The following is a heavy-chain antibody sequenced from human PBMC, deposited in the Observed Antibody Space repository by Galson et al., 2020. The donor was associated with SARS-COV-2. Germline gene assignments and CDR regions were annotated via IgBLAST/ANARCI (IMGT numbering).Heavy chain of an antibody. CDR1: GWTLSDYS. V-gene: IGHV4-34*01. CDR2: ISHSGST. J-gene: IGHJ6*03. CDR3: ARGGSRPIMVFDYYYFYMDV. D-gene: IGHD2-8*01. Sequence: AETLSLTCAVYGWTLSDYSRTWVRQPPGKGLEWIGEISHSGSTNYSPSPKRRVFMSVDTSKNQFSLKLRSVTAADTAVYYCARGGSRPIMVFDYYYFYMDVWGKGATVTVSS.